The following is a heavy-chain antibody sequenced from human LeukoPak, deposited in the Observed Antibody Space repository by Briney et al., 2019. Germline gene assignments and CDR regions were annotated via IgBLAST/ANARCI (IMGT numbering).Heavy chain of an antibody. V-gene: IGHV1-8*01. CDR2: MKSNNGHT. Sequence: ASVEVSCKASGYTFTSYDINWVRQATGQGLEWMGWMKSNNGHTGYAQKFQGRVTMTRDTSISTAYMELSSLTFEDTAVYYCARGPPNWGMVGYWGQGTLVTVSS. CDR3: ARGPPNWGMVGY. CDR1: GYTFTSYD. J-gene: IGHJ4*02. D-gene: IGHD7-27*01.